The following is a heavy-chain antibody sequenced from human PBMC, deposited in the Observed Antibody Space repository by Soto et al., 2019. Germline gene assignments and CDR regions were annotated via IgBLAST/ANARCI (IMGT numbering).Heavy chain of an antibody. V-gene: IGHV4-59*01. CDR1: GGSISSYY. CDR2: IYYSGST. J-gene: IGHJ6*02. CDR3: ARDVRCYYGMDV. Sequence: QVQLQESGPGLVKPSETLSLTCTVSGGSISSYYWSWIRQPPGKGLEWIGYIYYSGSTNYNPSLKSRVTIXVXXSKNQLALKLSSVAAADTAVYYCARDVRCYYGMDVWGQGTTVTVSS.